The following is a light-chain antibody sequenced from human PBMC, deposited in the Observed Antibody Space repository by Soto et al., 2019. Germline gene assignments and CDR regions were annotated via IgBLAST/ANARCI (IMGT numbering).Light chain of an antibody. V-gene: IGLV2-11*01. CDR3: CSYAGGPEV. Sequence: QSVLTQPRSVSGSPGQSVTISCTGTSSDVGGYKYVSWYQQKPGKAPKLIIYGVSRWPSGVPNRFSGSKSGNRASLTISGLQAEDEGDYSCCSYAGGPEVFGTGTKLTVL. J-gene: IGLJ1*01. CDR1: SSDVGGYKY. CDR2: GVS.